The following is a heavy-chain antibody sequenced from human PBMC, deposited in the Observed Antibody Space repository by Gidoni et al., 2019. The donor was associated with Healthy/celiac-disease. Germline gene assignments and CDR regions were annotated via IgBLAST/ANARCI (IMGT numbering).Heavy chain of an antibody. J-gene: IGHJ6*02. Sequence: QVQLVESGGGVVQPGGSLRPACDAAGFPFSRYGMHWVRQAPGKGLEWGAVIWYDGSNKYYADSVKGRFTISRDNSKNTLYLQMNSLRAEDTAVYYCARDHEQWLVQPLYYYYGMDVWGQGTTVTVSS. CDR2: IWYDGSNK. CDR3: ARDHEQWLVQPLYYYYGMDV. D-gene: IGHD6-19*01. CDR1: GFPFSRYG. V-gene: IGHV3-33*01.